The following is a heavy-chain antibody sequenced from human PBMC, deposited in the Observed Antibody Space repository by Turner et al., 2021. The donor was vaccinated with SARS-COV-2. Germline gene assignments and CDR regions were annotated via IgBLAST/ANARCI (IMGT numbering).Heavy chain of an antibody. D-gene: IGHD1-26*01. CDR3: ARHSPELRGDYFDY. CDR2: IDHSGST. Sequence: QVQLQESGPGLLNPSETLSLTCPVSGGTISSYYWSWIRQPPGKGLEWIGYIDHSGSTKYNAYLKSRGTISTETTKTQFALKLRSGTAADTAVYYCARHSPELRGDYFDYWGQGTLVTVSS. V-gene: IGHV4-59*08. J-gene: IGHJ4*02. CDR1: GGTISSYY.